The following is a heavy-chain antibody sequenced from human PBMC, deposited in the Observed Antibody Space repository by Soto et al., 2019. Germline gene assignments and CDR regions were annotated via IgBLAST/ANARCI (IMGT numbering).Heavy chain of an antibody. CDR1: GYTFTNFG. D-gene: IGHD1-26*01. J-gene: IGHJ4*02. CDR3: ARGGTPIDY. CDR2: ISAYNGNT. V-gene: IGHV1-18*01. Sequence: QVQLVQSGAEVKKPGASVKVSCKASGYTFTNFGISCVRQAPGQGLEWMGWISAYNGNTNYAQNFKGRVPMTTDTSTRTAYMELRSLRSDDTAGYYFARGGTPIDYWGQGTLVTFSS.